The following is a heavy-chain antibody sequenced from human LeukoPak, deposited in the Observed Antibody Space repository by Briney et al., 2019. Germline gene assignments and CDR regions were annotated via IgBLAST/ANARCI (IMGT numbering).Heavy chain of an antibody. CDR3: ARDLAPYGSGSYSLSVNY. Sequence: GGSLRLSCAASGFTFSSYAMHWVRQAPGKGLEWVAVISYDGSNKYYADSVKGRFTISRDNSKNTLYLQMNSLRAEDTAVYYCARDLAPYGSGSYSLSVNYWGQGTLVTVSS. D-gene: IGHD3-10*01. CDR2: ISYDGSNK. V-gene: IGHV3-30-3*01. J-gene: IGHJ4*02. CDR1: GFTFSSYA.